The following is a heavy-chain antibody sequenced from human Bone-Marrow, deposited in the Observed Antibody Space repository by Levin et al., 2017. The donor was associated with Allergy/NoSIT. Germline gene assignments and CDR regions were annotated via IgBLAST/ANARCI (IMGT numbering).Heavy chain of an antibody. V-gene: IGHV3-21*01. CDR3: ERAAGAAGRGGLDV. J-gene: IGHJ6*02. CDR1: GFPFSSYG. CDR2: ITTTGHYI. Sequence: GESLKISCATSGFPFSSYGMAWVRQAPGKGLEWVASITTTGHYIHYAESVKGRFTISRDNANNSLSLQMNRLRGEDMAVYYCERAAGAAGRGGLDVWGQGTTVTVSS. D-gene: IGHD6-13*01.